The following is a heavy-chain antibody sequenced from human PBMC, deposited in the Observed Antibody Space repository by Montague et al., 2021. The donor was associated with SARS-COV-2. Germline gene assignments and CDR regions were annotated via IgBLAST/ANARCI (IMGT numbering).Heavy chain of an antibody. CDR1: GDSITYFY. J-gene: IGHJ4*02. CDR2: IYSRGST. D-gene: IGHD1-26*01. Sequence: SETLSLTCSVSGDSITYFYWSWIRQAPGKGLEWIGHIYSRGSTXXXPSXXXRVTISADTSTNHFSLNLRSVTAADTAVYFCARRREHTQSGTFFDSWGQGTLVAVSS. CDR3: ARRREHTQSGTFFDS. V-gene: IGHV4-59*08.